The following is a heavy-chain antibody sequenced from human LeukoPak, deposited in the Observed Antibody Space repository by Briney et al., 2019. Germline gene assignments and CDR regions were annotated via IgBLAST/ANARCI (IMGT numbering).Heavy chain of an antibody. CDR1: GGSISSYY. V-gene: IGHV4-59*08. D-gene: IGHD6-13*01. CDR3: ARHPARGQQGYAFDI. Sequence: SETLSLTCTVSGGSISSYYWSWIRQPPGKGLEWIGYIYYSGSTNYNPSLKSRVTISVDTSKNQFSLKLTSVTAADTAFYYCARHPARGQQGYAFDIWGQGTMVTVSS. J-gene: IGHJ3*02. CDR2: IYYSGST.